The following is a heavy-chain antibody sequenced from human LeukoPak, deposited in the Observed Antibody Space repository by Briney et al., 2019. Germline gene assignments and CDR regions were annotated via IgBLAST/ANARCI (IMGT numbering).Heavy chain of an antibody. CDR3: TRGPTQQWLYYGMDV. CDR2: IRSKTYGGTT. Sequence: GGSLRLSCTASGFTFGDHAMSWVRQAPGKGLEWVGFIRSKTYGGTTEYAASVKGRFTISRDDSKSIAYLQMNSLKTGDTAVYYCTRGPTQQWLYYGMDVWGQGTTVTVSS. D-gene: IGHD5-18*01. J-gene: IGHJ6*02. V-gene: IGHV3-49*04. CDR1: GFTFGDHA.